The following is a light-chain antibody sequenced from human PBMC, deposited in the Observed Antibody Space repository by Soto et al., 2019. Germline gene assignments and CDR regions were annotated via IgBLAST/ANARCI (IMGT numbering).Light chain of an antibody. V-gene: IGLV1-44*01. CDR1: SSNIGRDN. CDR3: AVWDDSLSGWV. Sequence: QSVLTQPPSASGTPGQRVTISCSGGSSNIGRDNVNWYQHFPGTAPKVLIYRNNQRPSGVPDRFSGSKSGTSASLAISGLQSEDEADYYCAVWDDSLSGWVFGGGTKLTVL. J-gene: IGLJ3*02. CDR2: RNN.